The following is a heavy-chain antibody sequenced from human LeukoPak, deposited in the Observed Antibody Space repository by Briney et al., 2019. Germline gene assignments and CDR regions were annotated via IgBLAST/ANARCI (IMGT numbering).Heavy chain of an antibody. CDR3: AKAQGARHEEAVGAFDI. CDR2: ISGSGGST. J-gene: IGHJ3*02. V-gene: IGHV3-23*01. CDR1: GFTFSSYA. Sequence: PGGSLRLSCAASGFTFSSYAMSWVRQAPGKGLEWVSAISGSGGSTYYADSVKGRFTISRDNSKNTLYLQMNSLRAEDTAVYYCAKAQGARHEEAVGAFDIWGQGTMVTVSS. D-gene: IGHD1-26*01.